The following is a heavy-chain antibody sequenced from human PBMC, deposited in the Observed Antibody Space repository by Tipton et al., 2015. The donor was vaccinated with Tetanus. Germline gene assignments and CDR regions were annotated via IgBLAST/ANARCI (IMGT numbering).Heavy chain of an antibody. CDR1: GYPFISYT. CDR3: ARVVRGSGSHIRAVDY. Sequence: QLVQSGAEVKKSGASVKVSCKASGYPFISYTMHWVRQAPGQRLEWMGSINGDNGNTKYSQKFQGRVTITRDTSASTGYMELSSLRSEDTAVYYCARVVRGSGSHIRAVDYWGQGTLVTVSS. V-gene: IGHV1-3*01. D-gene: IGHD3-10*01. CDR2: INGDNGNT. J-gene: IGHJ4*02.